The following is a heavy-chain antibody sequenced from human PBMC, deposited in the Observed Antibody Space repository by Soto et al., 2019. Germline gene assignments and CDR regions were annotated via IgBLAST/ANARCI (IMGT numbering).Heavy chain of an antibody. CDR3: ARGGSSWSAEYYEH. V-gene: IGHV1-18*04. Sequence: QVQLVQSGPEVKKPGASVKVSCKASGYTFTSYGISWVRQAPGQGPEWMGWISGFRGNTKYARKVQGRVTLTTDTSATTAYMELRGLRSDDTAVYYCARGGSSWSAEYYEHWGQGTLVTVSS. J-gene: IGHJ1*01. D-gene: IGHD6-13*01. CDR2: ISGFRGNT. CDR1: GYTFTSYG.